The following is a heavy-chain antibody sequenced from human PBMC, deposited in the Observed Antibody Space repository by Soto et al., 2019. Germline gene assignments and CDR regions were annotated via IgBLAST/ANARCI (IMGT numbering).Heavy chain of an antibody. D-gene: IGHD3-22*01. CDR1: GCSFAGYW. Sequence: PXESLSISCKGSGCSFAGYWITWVRQKPGKGLEWMGRIDPSDSQTYYSPSFRGHVTISVTKSITTVFLQWSSLRASDTAMYYCARQIYDSDTGPNFQYYFDSWGQGTPVTVSS. J-gene: IGHJ4*02. CDR2: IDPSDSQT. CDR3: ARQIYDSDTGPNFQYYFDS. V-gene: IGHV5-10-1*01.